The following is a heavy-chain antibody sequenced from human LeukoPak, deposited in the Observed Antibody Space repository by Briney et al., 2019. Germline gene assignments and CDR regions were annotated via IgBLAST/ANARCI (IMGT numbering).Heavy chain of an antibody. Sequence: SETLSLTCAVSGGSISSSNWWSWVRQPPGKGLEWIGEIYHSGSTNYNPSLKSRVTISVDKSKNQFSLKLSSVTAADTAVYYCAREGSGGYDSSGYYFDYWGQGTLVTVSS. CDR1: GGSISSSNW. J-gene: IGHJ4*02. V-gene: IGHV4-4*02. CDR2: IYHSGST. CDR3: AREGSGGYDSSGYYFDY. D-gene: IGHD3-22*01.